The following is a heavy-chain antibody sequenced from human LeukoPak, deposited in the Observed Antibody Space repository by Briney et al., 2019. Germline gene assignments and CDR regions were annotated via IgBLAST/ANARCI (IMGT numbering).Heavy chain of an antibody. V-gene: IGHV3-7*01. CDR1: GFTFSSYW. D-gene: IGHD1-26*01. Sequence: GGSLRLSCAASGFTFSSYWMSWVRQAPGKGLEWVANIKQDGSEKYYVDSVKGRFTISRDNAKNSLYLQMNSLRAEDTAVYYCARDLGGATGAFDIWGQGTMVTVSS. CDR2: IKQDGSEK. CDR3: ARDLGGATGAFDI. J-gene: IGHJ3*02.